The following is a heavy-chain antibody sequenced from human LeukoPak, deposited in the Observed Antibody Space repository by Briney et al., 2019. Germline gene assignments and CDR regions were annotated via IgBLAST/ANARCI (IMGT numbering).Heavy chain of an antibody. V-gene: IGHV3-53*01. CDR2: IYSGGST. CDR1: GFTVSSNY. Sequence: GGSLRLSCAASGFTVSSNYMSWVRQAPGKGLEWVSVIYSGGSTYYADSVKGRFTISRDNSKNTLYLQMNSLRAEDTAVYYCAGTDALYYYGMDVWGQGTTVTVSS. J-gene: IGHJ6*02. CDR3: AGTDALYYYGMDV.